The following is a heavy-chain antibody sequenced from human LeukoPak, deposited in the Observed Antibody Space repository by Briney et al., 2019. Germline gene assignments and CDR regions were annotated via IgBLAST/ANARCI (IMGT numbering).Heavy chain of an antibody. CDR2: MNPKSGGT. D-gene: IGHD3-9*01. CDR1: GYTFTGYY. CDR3: ARSPDILTGEKFDY. Sequence: ASVKVSCKASGYTFTGYYVHWVRQAPGQGPEWMGWMNPKSGGTNYAQKFEARVTMNRDTSISTAYMELSRLRFDDTAVYYCARSPDILTGEKFDYRGQGTLVTVSS. V-gene: IGHV1-2*02. J-gene: IGHJ4*02.